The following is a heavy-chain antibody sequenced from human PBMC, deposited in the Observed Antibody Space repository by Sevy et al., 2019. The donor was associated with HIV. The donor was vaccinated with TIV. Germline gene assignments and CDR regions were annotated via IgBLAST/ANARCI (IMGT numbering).Heavy chain of an antibody. V-gene: IGHV3-30*04. CDR1: GFTFSSYA. D-gene: IGHD6-19*01. Sequence: GGSLRLSCAASGFTFSSYAMHWVRQAPGKGLEWVAVISYDGSNKYYADSVKGRFTISRDNSKNTLYLKMNSLRAEDTAVYYCARDAGYSSGSWFWYYYGMDVWGQGTTVTVSS. CDR2: ISYDGSNK. J-gene: IGHJ6*02. CDR3: ARDAGYSSGSWFWYYYGMDV.